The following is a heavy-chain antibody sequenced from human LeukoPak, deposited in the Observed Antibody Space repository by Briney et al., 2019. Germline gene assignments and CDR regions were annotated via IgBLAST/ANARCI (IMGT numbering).Heavy chain of an antibody. Sequence: PSETLSLTCAVSGGSISSGGYSWSWIRQPPGKGLEWIGYIYHSGSTYYNPSLKSRVTISVDRSKNQFSLKLSSVTAADTSVYYCARRGSGGGYFDYWGQGTLVTVSS. CDR2: IYHSGST. V-gene: IGHV4-30-2*01. CDR3: ARRGSGGGYFDY. CDR1: GGSISSGGYS. J-gene: IGHJ4*02. D-gene: IGHD3-10*01.